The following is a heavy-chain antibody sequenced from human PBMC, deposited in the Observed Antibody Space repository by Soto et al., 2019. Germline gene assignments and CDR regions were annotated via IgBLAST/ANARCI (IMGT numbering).Heavy chain of an antibody. D-gene: IGHD3-9*01. J-gene: IGHJ4*02. V-gene: IGHV1-2*04. CDR2: INPNSGGT. Sequence: ASVKVSCKASGYTFTGYYMHWVRQAPGQGLEWMGWINPNSGGTNYAQKFQGWVTMTRDTSISTAYMELSRLRSDDTAVYYCARQPGYYDILTGYSTYYFDYWGQGTPVTVSS. CDR3: ARQPGYYDILTGYSTYYFDY. CDR1: GYTFTGYY.